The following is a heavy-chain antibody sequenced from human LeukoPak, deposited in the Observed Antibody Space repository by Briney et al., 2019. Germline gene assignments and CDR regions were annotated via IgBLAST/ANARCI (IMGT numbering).Heavy chain of an antibody. V-gene: IGHV3-23*01. J-gene: IGHJ3*02. CDR2: ISGSGGST. CDR3: AKSYYDFWSGKPDAFDI. Sequence: TGGSLRLSCAASGFTFSSYAMSWVRQAPGKGLEGVSAISGSGGSTYCADSVKGRFTISRDSSKNTLYLQMNSLRAEDTAVYYCAKSYYDFWSGKPDAFDIWGQGTMVTVSS. CDR1: GFTFSSYA. D-gene: IGHD3-3*01.